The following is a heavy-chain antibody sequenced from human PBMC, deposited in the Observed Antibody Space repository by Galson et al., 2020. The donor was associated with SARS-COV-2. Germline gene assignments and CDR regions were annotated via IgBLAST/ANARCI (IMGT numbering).Heavy chain of an antibody. CDR3: ASSSSGSFNWFDP. CDR2: ISYSGGT. D-gene: IGHD1-26*01. CDR1: GDSISSSSYF. Sequence: SETLSLTCTVSGDSISSSSYFWGWIRPSPGKGLEWIGTISYSGGTYYNPSLQSRVTISADTSKSQFSLKLSSVTAADTAVYYWASSSSGSFNWFDPWGQGALVTVSS. V-gene: IGHV4-39*01. J-gene: IGHJ5*02.